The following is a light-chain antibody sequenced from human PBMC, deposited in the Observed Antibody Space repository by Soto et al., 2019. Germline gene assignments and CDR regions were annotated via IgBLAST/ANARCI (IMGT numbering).Light chain of an antibody. CDR2: DVS. CDR3: SSYTSSSTLVV. CDR1: SSDVGGYNY. V-gene: IGLV2-14*01. J-gene: IGLJ2*01. Sequence: QSALTQPASVSGSPGQSITISCTGTSSDVGGYNYVSWYQQHPGKAPKLMIYDVSNRPSGVSNRFSGSKSGNTASLTISGLQAEDEAVYYCSSYTSSSTLVVFGVGTKLTVL.